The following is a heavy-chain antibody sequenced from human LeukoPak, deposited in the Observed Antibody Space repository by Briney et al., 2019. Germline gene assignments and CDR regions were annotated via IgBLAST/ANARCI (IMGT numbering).Heavy chain of an antibody. Sequence: GGSLRLSCAASGFTFDDYAMHWVRQAPGKGVEWVSGISWNSGGIDYADSVKGRFTISRDNSKNTLYLQMNSLRAEDTAVYYCAVVVTAEYYFDYWGQGTLVTVSS. CDR3: AVVVTAEYYFDY. V-gene: IGHV3-9*01. CDR1: GFTFDDYA. J-gene: IGHJ4*02. D-gene: IGHD2-21*02. CDR2: ISWNSGGI.